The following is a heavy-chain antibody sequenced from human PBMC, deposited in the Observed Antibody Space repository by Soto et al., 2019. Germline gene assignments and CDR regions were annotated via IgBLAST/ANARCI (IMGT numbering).Heavy chain of an antibody. J-gene: IGHJ4*02. Sequence: EVQLVESGGGLVQPGGSLRLSCAASGFTFSSYWMSWVRQAPGKGLEWVANIKQDGSEKYYVDSVKGRFTISRDNAKNSLYLQMNSLRAEDTAVYYCARDLEIVATSFDYWGQGTLVTVSS. V-gene: IGHV3-7*05. CDR1: GFTFSSYW. CDR2: IKQDGSEK. CDR3: ARDLEIVATSFDY. D-gene: IGHD5-12*01.